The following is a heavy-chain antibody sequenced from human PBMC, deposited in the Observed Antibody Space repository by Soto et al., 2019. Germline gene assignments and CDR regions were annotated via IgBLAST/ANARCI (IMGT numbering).Heavy chain of an antibody. J-gene: IGHJ6*02. CDR3: AKDSCYSCYMPQEKQYYYFGTDV. CDR1: GFTFSSYG. CDR2: ISYDGSNK. D-gene: IGHD2-15*01. V-gene: IGHV3-30*18. Sequence: GGSLRLSCTASGFTFSSYGMHWVRQAPGKGLEWVAVISYDGSNKYYADSVKGRFTISRDNSKNTLYLQMNSMRAEDTAVYYCAKDSCYSCYMPQEKQYYYFGTDVWGQGTTVTVSS.